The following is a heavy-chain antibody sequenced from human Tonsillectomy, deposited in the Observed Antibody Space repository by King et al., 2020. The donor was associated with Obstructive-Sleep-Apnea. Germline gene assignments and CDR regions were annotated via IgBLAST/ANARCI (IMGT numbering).Heavy chain of an antibody. V-gene: IGHV3-48*04. CDR3: ARYTGATNADY. D-gene: IGHD1-26*01. CDR2: ISSSSSTI. CDR1: GLTFSSYS. J-gene: IGHJ4*02. Sequence: VQLVESGGGLVQPGGSLRLSCAASGLTFSSYSMNWVRQAPGKGLEWVSYISSSSSTIYYADSVKGRFTISRDNAKNSLYLQMNSLRAEDTAVYYCARYTGATNADYWGQGTLVTVSS.